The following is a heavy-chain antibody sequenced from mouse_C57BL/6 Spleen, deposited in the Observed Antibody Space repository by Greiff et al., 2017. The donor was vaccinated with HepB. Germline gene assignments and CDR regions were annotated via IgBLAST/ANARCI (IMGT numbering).Heavy chain of an antibody. CDR1: GFTFSSYG. J-gene: IGHJ4*01. CDR3: ARQEAMDC. V-gene: IGHV5-6*02. CDR2: ISSGGSYT. Sequence: VKLLEFGGDLVKPGGSLKLSCAASGFTFSSYGMSWVRQTPDKRLEWVATISSGGSYTYYPDSVKGRFTISRDNAKNTLYLQMSSRKSEDTAMYHCARQEAMDCGGQGTSVTVSS.